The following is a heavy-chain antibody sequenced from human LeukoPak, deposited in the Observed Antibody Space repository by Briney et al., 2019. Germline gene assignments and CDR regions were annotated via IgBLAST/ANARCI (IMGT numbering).Heavy chain of an antibody. D-gene: IGHD6-13*01. CDR3: ARMSSSSWFVRDY. CDR2: IKQDGSEK. V-gene: IGHV3-7*01. Sequence: PGGSLRLSCAASGFTFSSYWMTWVRQVPGKGLEWVANIKQDGSEKYYVDSVTGRFAISRDNAKNSLYLQMNSLRAEDTAVYYCARMSSSSWFVRDYWGQGTLVTVSS. CDR1: GFTFSSYW. J-gene: IGHJ4*02.